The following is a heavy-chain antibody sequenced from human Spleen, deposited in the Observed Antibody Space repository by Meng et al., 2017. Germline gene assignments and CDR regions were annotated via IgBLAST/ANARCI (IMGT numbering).Heavy chain of an antibody. Sequence: GGSLRLSCTASGFPFDGFAMSWVRQAPGKGLEWVGFIRSKAYDGTTEYAASVKGRFSISRDDSKSIAYLQMNSLKTEDTAVYYCIRDWFRFDYWGQGTLVTVSS. CDR3: IRDWFRFDY. CDR2: IRSKAYDGTT. CDR1: GFPFDGFA. D-gene: IGHD3-10*01. V-gene: IGHV3-49*04. J-gene: IGHJ4*02.